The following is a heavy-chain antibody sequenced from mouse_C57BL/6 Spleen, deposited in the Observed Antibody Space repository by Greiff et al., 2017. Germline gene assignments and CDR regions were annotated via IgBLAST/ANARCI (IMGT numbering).Heavy chain of an antibody. CDR2: ISSGSSTI. CDR3: AKGRGYYPRDGYDGDHYAMDY. Sequence: EVKLVESGGGLVKPGGSLKLSCAASGFTFSDYGMHWVRQAPEKGLEWVAYISSGSSTIYYADTVKGRFTISRDNAKNTLFLQMTSLRSEDTAMYYCAKGRGYYPRDGYDGDHYAMDYWGQGTSVTVSS. V-gene: IGHV5-17*01. D-gene: IGHD2-2*01. CDR1: GFTFSDYG. J-gene: IGHJ4*01.